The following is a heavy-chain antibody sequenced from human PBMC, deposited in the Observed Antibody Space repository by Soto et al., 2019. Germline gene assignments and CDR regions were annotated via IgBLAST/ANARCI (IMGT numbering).Heavy chain of an antibody. CDR3: ARGGFSGSGSYIQGDY. D-gene: IGHD3-10*01. CDR2: IKSDGSSI. J-gene: IGHJ4*02. CDR1: GFTFSNYW. V-gene: IGHV3-74*01. Sequence: EVQLVESGGGLVQPGGSLRLSCAASGFTFSNYWMHWVRQAPGKGLVWVSRIKSDGSSISYADSVKGRFTISRDNARNKLYLQMNSLRAEATAVYYCARGGFSGSGSYIQGDYWGQGTLVTGSS.